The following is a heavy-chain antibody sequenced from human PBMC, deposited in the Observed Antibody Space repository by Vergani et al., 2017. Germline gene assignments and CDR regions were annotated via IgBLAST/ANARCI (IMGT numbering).Heavy chain of an antibody. D-gene: IGHD3-22*01. V-gene: IGHV4-59*01. Sequence: QVQLQESGPGLVKPSETLSLTCTVSGGSISSYYWSWIRQPPGKGLEWIGYIYYSGSTNYNPSLKSRVTISVATSKNQFSLKLSSVTAADTAVYYCARWGYYYDSSGYSDAFDIWGQGTMVTVSS. J-gene: IGHJ3*02. CDR2: IYYSGST. CDR1: GGSISSYY. CDR3: ARWGYYYDSSGYSDAFDI.